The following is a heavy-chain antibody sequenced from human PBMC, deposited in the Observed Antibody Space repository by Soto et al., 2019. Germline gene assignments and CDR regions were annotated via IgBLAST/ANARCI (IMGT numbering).Heavy chain of an antibody. CDR1: GFTFSSYW. J-gene: IGHJ4*02. V-gene: IGHV3-7*01. CDR3: AREINGPDFEGDIVVVPAAIDY. CDR2: IKQDGSEK. Sequence: GGSLRLSCAASGFTFSSYWMSWVRQAPGKGLEWVANIKQDGSEKYYVDSVKGRFTISRDNAKNSLYLQMISLRAEDTDVYYCAREINGPDFEGDIVVVPAAIDYWGQGTLVTVSS. D-gene: IGHD2-2*01.